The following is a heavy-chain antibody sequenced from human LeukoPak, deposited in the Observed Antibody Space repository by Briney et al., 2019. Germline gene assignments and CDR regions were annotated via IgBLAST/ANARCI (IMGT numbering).Heavy chain of an antibody. D-gene: IGHD3-22*01. Sequence: SGTLSLTCAVSGGSISSSNWWSWVRQPPGKGLEWSGEIYHSGSTNYNPSLKSRVTISVDKSKNQFSLNLSSVTAADTAVYYCAGQYYDGSGSYYFDYWGQGTLVTVSS. J-gene: IGHJ4*02. CDR2: IYHSGST. CDR1: GGSISSSNW. V-gene: IGHV4-4*02. CDR3: AGQYYDGSGSYYFDY.